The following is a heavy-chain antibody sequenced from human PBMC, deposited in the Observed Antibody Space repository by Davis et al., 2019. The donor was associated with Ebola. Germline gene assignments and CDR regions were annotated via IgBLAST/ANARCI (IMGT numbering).Heavy chain of an antibody. CDR1: GGSISSYY. CDR2: IYYSGST. V-gene: IGHV4-59*12. Sequence: PSETLSLTCTVSGGSISSYYWSWIRQPPGKGLEWIGYIYYSGSTNYNPSLKSRVTISVDTSKNQFSLKLSSVTAADTAVYYCARENYDFWSGYAFDIWGQGTMVTVSS. CDR3: ARENYDFWSGYAFDI. J-gene: IGHJ3*02. D-gene: IGHD3-3*01.